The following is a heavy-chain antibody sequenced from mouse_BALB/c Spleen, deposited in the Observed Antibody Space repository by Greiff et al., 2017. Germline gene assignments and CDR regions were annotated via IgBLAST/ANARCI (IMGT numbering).Heavy chain of an antibody. J-gene: IGHJ2*01. CDR2: ISYSGST. Sequence: VQLKESGPGLVKPSQSLSLTCTVTGYSITSDYAWNWIRQFPGNKLEWMGYISYSGSTSYNPSLKSRISITRDTSKNQFFLQLNSVTTEDTATYYCARRNYGFDYWGQGTTLTVSS. V-gene: IGHV3-2*02. CDR1: GYSITSDYA. CDR3: ARRNYGFDY. D-gene: IGHD1-1*01.